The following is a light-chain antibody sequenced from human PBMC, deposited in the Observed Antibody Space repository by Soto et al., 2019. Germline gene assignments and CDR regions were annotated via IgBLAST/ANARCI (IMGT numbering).Light chain of an antibody. CDR2: DDT. V-gene: IGLV1-44*01. CDR3: ASWDDSLNGPV. CDR1: SSNIGSNS. J-gene: IGLJ1*01. Sequence: QSALTQPPSASGTPGQRVYISCSGSSSNIGSNSVNWYQQLPGTAPKLLIYDDTQRPSGVPDRISGSKSGTSASLAISGLQSEDEADYYCASWDDSLNGPVFGTGTKVTVL.